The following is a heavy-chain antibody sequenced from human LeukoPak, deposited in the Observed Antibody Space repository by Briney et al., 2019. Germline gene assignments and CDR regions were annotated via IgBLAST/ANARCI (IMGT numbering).Heavy chain of an antibody. CDR3: ARVRLAGYRLLFRWFDP. J-gene: IGHJ5*02. Sequence: ASVKVSCKASGYTFTSYGISWVRQAPGQGLEWMGWISAYNGNTNYAQKLQGRVTMTTDTPTSTAYMELRSLRSDDTAVYYCARVRLAGYRLLFRWFDPWGQGTLVTVSS. D-gene: IGHD2-2*01. CDR1: GYTFTSYG. V-gene: IGHV1-18*04. CDR2: ISAYNGNT.